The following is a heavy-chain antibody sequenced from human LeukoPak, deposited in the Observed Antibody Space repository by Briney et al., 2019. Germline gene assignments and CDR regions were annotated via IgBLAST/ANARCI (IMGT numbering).Heavy chain of an antibody. Sequence: RPGGSLRLSCAASGFTFSSYGMHWVRQAPGKGLEWVAVISYDGSNKYYADSVKGRFTISRDNSKNTLCLQMNSLRAEDTAVYYCAKQLGYCSDGSCYFPYWGQGTLVTVSS. J-gene: IGHJ4*02. CDR2: ISYDGSNK. V-gene: IGHV3-30*18. CDR1: GFTFSSYG. D-gene: IGHD2-15*01. CDR3: AKQLGYCSDGSCYFPY.